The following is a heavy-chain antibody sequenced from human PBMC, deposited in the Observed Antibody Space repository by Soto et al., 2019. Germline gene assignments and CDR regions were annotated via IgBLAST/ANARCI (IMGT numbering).Heavy chain of an antibody. Sequence: QVQLQESGPGLVKPSQTLSLTCTVSGGSISSGDYYWSWIRQPPGKGLEWIGYIYYSGSTYYNPSLKSRVITSVDTSKNQFSLKLSSVAAADTAVYYCARYRVVAAAAYYYYYGMDVWGQGTTVTVSS. J-gene: IGHJ6*02. D-gene: IGHD2-2*01. CDR2: IYYSGST. CDR1: GGSISSGDYY. CDR3: ARYRVVAAAAYYYYYGMDV. V-gene: IGHV4-30-4*01.